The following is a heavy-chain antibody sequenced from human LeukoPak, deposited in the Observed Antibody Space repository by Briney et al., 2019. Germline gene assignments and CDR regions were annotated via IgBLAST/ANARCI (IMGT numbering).Heavy chain of an antibody. J-gene: IGHJ4*02. CDR3: ARDRASGSYYRDY. D-gene: IGHD3-10*01. CDR2: IYYSGNT. Sequence: SETLSLTCAVYGGSFSSSNSYWGWIRHPPGKGLEWIGSIYYSGNTSYNASLRSQVSISIDTSKNQFSLKLSSVTAAHRAVYYCARDRASGSYYRDYWGQGTLVTVSS. CDR1: GGSFSSSNSY. V-gene: IGHV4-39*02.